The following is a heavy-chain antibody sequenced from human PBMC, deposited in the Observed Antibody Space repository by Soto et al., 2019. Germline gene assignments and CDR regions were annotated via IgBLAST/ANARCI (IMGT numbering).Heavy chain of an antibody. Sequence: GGSLRLSCAASGFTFSNYGIHWVRQAPGKGLEWVAVISYDGDNKYYADSVKGRFTISRDNSKNTLYLQMNSLRAEDTAVYYCANDRAATRYFYGMDAWGQGTTVTVSS. CDR1: GFTFSNYG. J-gene: IGHJ6*02. CDR3: ANDRAATRYFYGMDA. V-gene: IGHV3-30*18. D-gene: IGHD5-12*01. CDR2: ISYDGDNK.